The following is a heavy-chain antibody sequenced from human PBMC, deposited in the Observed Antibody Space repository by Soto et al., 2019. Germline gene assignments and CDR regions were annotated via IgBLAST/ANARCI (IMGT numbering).Heavy chain of an antibody. J-gene: IGHJ6*02. D-gene: IGHD3-9*01. CDR1: GGSISSYY. CDR3: ARGVLRYFDWHERNYCGMDV. Sequence: SETLSLTCTVSGGSISSYYWSWIRQPPGKGLEWIGYIYYSGSTNYNPSLKSRVTISVDTSKNQSSLKLSPVTAADRAVYYCARGVLRYFDWHERNYCGMDVWGQGTTVTVSS. CDR2: IYYSGST. V-gene: IGHV4-59*01.